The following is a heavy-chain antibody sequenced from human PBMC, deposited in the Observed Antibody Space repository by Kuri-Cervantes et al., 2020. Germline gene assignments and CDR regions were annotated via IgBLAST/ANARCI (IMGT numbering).Heavy chain of an antibody. CDR1: GLTFSSYS. D-gene: IGHD5-18*01. V-gene: IGHV3-21*01. J-gene: IGHJ5*02. CDR2: ISSSSSYI. Sequence: GESLKISCAASGLTFSSYSMNWVRQAPGKGLEWVSSISSSSSYIYYADSVKGRFTISRDNAKNSLYLQMNSLRAEDTAVYYCARSKHGYSYGLFPGLGWFDPWGQGTLVTVSS. CDR3: ARSKHGYSYGLFPGLGWFDP.